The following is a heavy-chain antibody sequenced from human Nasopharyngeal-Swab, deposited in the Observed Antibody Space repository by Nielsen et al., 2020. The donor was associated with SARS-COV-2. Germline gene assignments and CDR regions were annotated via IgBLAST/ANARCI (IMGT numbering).Heavy chain of an antibody. D-gene: IGHD3-22*01. CDR1: GYTFTSFA. V-gene: IGHV1-3*01. J-gene: IGHJ4*02. Sequence: ASVKVSCKASGYTFTSFAMHWVRQAPGQRLEWMGWINGGNGNTKYSQKFQGRVTFTRDTSASTAYMELSSLRSEDTAVYYCARDFGAYYDSTAKAYWGQGTLVTGSS. CDR3: ARDFGAYYDSTAKAY. CDR2: INGGNGNT.